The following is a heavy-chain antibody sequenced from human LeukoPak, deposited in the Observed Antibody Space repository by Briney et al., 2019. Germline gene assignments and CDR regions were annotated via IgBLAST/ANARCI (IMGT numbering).Heavy chain of an antibody. D-gene: IGHD6-6*01. CDR3: ARHHVVDSSSVDY. J-gene: IGHJ4*02. Sequence: PSETLSLTCAVYGGSFSGYYWSWIRQPPGKGLEWIGEINHSGSTNYNPSLKSRVTISVDTSKNQFSLKLSSVTAADTAVYYCARHHVVDSSSVDYWGRGTLVTVSS. CDR2: INHSGST. V-gene: IGHV4-34*01. CDR1: GGSFSGYY.